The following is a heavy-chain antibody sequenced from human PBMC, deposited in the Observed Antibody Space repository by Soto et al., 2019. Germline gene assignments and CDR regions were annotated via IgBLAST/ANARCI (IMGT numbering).Heavy chain of an antibody. V-gene: IGHV5-51*01. CDR3: ATGGYCSSTSCYNFFDY. Sequence: GESLKISCKGSGYSFTSYWIGWVRQMPGKGLEWMGIIYPGDSDTRYSPSFQGQVTISADKSISTAYLQWSSLKASDTAMYYCATGGYCSSTSCYNFFDYWGQGTLVTVSS. CDR1: GYSFTSYW. CDR2: IYPGDSDT. J-gene: IGHJ4*02. D-gene: IGHD2-2*02.